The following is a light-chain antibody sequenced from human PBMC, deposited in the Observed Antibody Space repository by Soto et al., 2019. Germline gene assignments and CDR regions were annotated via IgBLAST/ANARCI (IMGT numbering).Light chain of an antibody. V-gene: IGLV4-69*01. CDR1: SGHSNYA. J-gene: IGLJ3*02. Sequence: QLVLTQSPSASASLGASVKFTCTLSSGHSNYAIAWHQQQPEKGPRYLMKLYSDGSHDKGDGIPDRFSGSSSGAERYLTISSLQSEDEADYYCQTWGTGIRVFGGGTKLTAL. CDR3: QTWGTGIRV. CDR2: LYSDGSH.